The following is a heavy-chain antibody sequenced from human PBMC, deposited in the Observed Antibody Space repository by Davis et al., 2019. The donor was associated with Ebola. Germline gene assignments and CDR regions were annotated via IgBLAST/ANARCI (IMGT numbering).Heavy chain of an antibody. Sequence: PGGSLRLSCAASGFTFSDYYMSWIRQAPGKGLEWVSAISGTTGNTYYADSVKGRFTISRDNSKNTLYLQMNSLRAEDTAVYYCAKISKYGWFGELSSFDYWGQGTLVTVSS. D-gene: IGHD3-10*01. J-gene: IGHJ4*02. CDR2: ISGTTGNT. V-gene: IGHV3-23*01. CDR3: AKISKYGWFGELSSFDY. CDR1: GFTFSDYY.